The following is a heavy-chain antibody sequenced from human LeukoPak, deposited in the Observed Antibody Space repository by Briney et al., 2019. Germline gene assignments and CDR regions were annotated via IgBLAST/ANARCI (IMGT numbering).Heavy chain of an antibody. D-gene: IGHD6-13*01. Sequence: PGGSLRLSCAASGFTFSSYAMHWVRQAPGKGLEWVAVISYDGSNKYYADSVKGRFTISRDNSKNTLYLQMNSLRAEDTAVYYCARGGPISSSWYRYYYYGMDVWGQGTTVTVSS. V-gene: IGHV3-30*04. CDR2: ISYDGSNK. J-gene: IGHJ6*02. CDR3: ARGGPISSSWYRYYYYGMDV. CDR1: GFTFSSYA.